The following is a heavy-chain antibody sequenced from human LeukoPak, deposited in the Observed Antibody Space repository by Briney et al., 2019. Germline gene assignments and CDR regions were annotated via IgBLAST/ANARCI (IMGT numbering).Heavy chain of an antibody. CDR2: ITDTGGST. V-gene: IGHV3-23*01. J-gene: IGHJ4*02. D-gene: IGHD2-15*01. Sequence: GSLRLSCAGSGFTFTNYAMSWVRQAPGKGLEWVSAITDTGGSTYHADSVEGRFTISRDNSKNTLYLQMNSLRAEDTAVYYCAKGSASARPYYFDHWGQGTLLTVSS. CDR1: GFTFTNYA. CDR3: AKGSASARPYYFDH.